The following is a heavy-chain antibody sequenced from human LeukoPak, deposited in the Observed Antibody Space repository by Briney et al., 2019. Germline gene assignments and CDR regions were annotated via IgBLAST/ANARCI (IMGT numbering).Heavy chain of an antibody. CDR1: GFTFSNAW. J-gene: IGHJ6*02. CDR2: IKSKTDGGTT. V-gene: IGHV3-15*01. CDR3: TTDLNLRGYYYYGMDV. Sequence: GGSLRLSCAASGFTFSNAWMSWVRQAPGKGLEWVGRIKSKTDGGTTDYAAPVKGRFTISRDDSKNTLYLQMNSLKTEDTAVHYCTTDLNLRGYYYYGMDVWGQGTTVTVSS.